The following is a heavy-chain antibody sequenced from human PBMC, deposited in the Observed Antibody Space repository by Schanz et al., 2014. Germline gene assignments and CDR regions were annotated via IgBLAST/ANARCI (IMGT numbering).Heavy chain of an antibody. D-gene: IGHD5-12*01. J-gene: IGHJ4*02. CDR2: ISNDGSIK. Sequence: VQLVESGGGLVKPGGSLRLSCEASEFTFSSYKMNWVRQAPGKGLEWVALISNDGSIKYYADSVEGRFTISRDNSRNTLYLQMNSLRTEDTAVYYCASPSGYSGYGTYFDFWGQGTLXTVSS. V-gene: IGHV3-30-3*01. CDR3: ASPSGYSGYGTYFDF. CDR1: EFTFSSYK.